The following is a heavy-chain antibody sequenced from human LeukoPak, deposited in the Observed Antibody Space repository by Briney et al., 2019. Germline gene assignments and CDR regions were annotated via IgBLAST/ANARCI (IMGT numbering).Heavy chain of an antibody. V-gene: IGHV4-39*01. CDR1: GGSISRSSYY. J-gene: IGHJ4*02. Sequence: SETLSLTCTVSGGSISRSSYYWGWIRQPPGKGLEWIGSIFYSGSTYYNPSLKSRVTISVDTSKNQFSLRLSSATAADTAVYYCARLAVAGTHYWGQGTLVTVSS. CDR3: ARLAVAGTHY. D-gene: IGHD6-19*01. CDR2: IFYSGST.